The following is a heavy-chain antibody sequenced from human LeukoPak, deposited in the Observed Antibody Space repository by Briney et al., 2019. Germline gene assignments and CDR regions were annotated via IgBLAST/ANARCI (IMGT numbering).Heavy chain of an antibody. V-gene: IGHV4-39*01. Sequence: SETLSLTCTVSGGSISSSFYYWGWIRQPPGKGLDWIGSIYHSGSTYYNPSLKSRVTISVDTSKNQFSLKLRSVTAADTAVYYCARHSILRYFDWLPPFDYWGQGTLVTDSS. CDR2: IYHSGST. CDR1: GGSISSSFYY. J-gene: IGHJ4*02. CDR3: ARHSILRYFDWLPPFDY. D-gene: IGHD3-9*01.